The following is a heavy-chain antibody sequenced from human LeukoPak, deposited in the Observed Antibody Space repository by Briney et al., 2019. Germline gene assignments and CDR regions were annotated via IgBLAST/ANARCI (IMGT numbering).Heavy chain of an antibody. V-gene: IGHV3-23*01. D-gene: IGHD3-9*01. CDR1: GFTFSGYG. Sequence: GGSLRLSCAASGFTFSGYGMSWVRQAPGKGLEWVSAISGSGGSTYYADSVKGRFTISRYNSKNTLYLQMNSLRAEDTAVYYCAKVGEYFEWLRFDYWGQGTLVTVSS. CDR3: AKVGEYFEWLRFDY. CDR2: ISGSGGST. J-gene: IGHJ4*02.